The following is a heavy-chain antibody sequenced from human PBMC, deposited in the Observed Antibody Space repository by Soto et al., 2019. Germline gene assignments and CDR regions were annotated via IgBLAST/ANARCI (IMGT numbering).Heavy chain of an antibody. CDR3: ERGSVGKQQLPTLDY. CDR1: GYTFTSYY. CDR2: INPSGGST. Sequence: ASVKVSCKASGYTFTSYYMHWVRQAPGQGLEWMGIINPSGGSTSYAQKFQGRVTMTRDTSTSTVYMELSSLRSEDTAVYYCERGSVGKQQLPTLDYWGQGTLVTVS. D-gene: IGHD6-13*01. J-gene: IGHJ4*02. V-gene: IGHV1-46*01.